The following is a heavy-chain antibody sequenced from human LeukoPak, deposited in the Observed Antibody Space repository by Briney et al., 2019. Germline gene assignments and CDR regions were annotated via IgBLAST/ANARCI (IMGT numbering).Heavy chain of an antibody. Sequence: SETLSLTCVVYGWSFGGSYWTWIRQPPGKGLQYIGEINPSGSPIYNPSLEGRVTISVDTSNNQFSLKLNSVTAADTAVYFCARRTYYHDDNAQARDYWGRGTLVTVSS. CDR2: INPSGSP. J-gene: IGHJ4*02. CDR3: ARRTYYHDDNAQARDY. CDR1: GWSFGGSY. D-gene: IGHD3-22*01. V-gene: IGHV4-34*01.